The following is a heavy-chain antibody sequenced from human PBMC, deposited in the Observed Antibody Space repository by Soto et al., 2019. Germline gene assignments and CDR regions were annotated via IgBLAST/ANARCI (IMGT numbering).Heavy chain of an antibody. Sequence: GGSLRLSCAASGFTFNSYAMHWVRQAPGKGLEWVAVISYDGSNKYYADSVKGRFTISRDNSKNTLFLQMNSLRSDDTAVYYCARGETWTRRSWFDPWGQGTLVTVSS. V-gene: IGHV3-30*04. CDR2: ISYDGSNK. CDR3: ARGETWTRRSWFDP. CDR1: GFTFNSYA. D-gene: IGHD3-3*01. J-gene: IGHJ5*02.